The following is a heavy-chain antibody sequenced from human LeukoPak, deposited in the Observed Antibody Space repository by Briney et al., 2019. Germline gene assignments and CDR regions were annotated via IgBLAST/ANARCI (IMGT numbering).Heavy chain of an antibody. CDR1: GYSINSGYC. Sequence: SETLSLTFAVSGYSINSGYCWGWIRQPPGKGLNWIGYLDHSGSAHYNPSLKNRISISLDTSKHEFSLKLSSVTATDTAVYYCARVPHPLEGSLRAIFIHYFDYWGQGSLVTVSS. V-gene: IGHV4-38-2*01. CDR3: ARVPHPLEGSLRAIFIHYFDY. CDR2: LDHSGSA. J-gene: IGHJ4*02. D-gene: IGHD2/OR15-2a*01.